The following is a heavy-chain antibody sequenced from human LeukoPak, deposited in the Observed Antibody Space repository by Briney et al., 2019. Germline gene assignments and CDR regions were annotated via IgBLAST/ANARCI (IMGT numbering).Heavy chain of an antibody. J-gene: IGHJ4*02. D-gene: IGHD3-9*01. CDR2: IYYSGST. CDR1: GGPISSYY. CDR3: ASSLSPGYHRDYFDY. Sequence: MASETLSLTCTVSGGPISSYYWSWIRQPPGKGLEWIGYIYYSGSTNYNPSLKSRVTISVDTSKNQFSLKLSSVTAADTAVYYCASSLSPGYHRDYFDYWGQGTLVTVSS. V-gene: IGHV4-59*12.